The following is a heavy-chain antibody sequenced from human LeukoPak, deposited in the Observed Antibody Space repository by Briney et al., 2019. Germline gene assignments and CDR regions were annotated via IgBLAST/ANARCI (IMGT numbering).Heavy chain of an antibody. CDR3: TRLSYSGGMDV. J-gene: IGHJ6*02. CDR2: IRSKANTYAT. Sequence: GGSLRLSCAASGFTFSGSALHWVRQASGKGLEWVGLIRSKANTYATAYAASVKGRFTISRDDSKNTAYLQMNSLKTEDTALYYCTRLSYSGGMDVWGQGTTVTVSS. D-gene: IGHD3-10*01. V-gene: IGHV3-73*01. CDR1: GFTFSGSA.